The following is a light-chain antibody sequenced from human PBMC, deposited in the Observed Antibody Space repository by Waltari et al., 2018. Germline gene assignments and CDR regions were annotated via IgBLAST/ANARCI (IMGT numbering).Light chain of an antibody. V-gene: IGKV3-15*01. CDR3: QQYSDWIA. J-gene: IGKJ4*01. CDR1: ETVTND. Sequence: IHSCTASETVTNDLAWDHKKPGQAPKHLIVGASTGATGVPARFSGSSSGTEFTLTIGSVQSEDFAVYYCQQYSDWIAFGGGTKVDLK. CDR2: GAS.